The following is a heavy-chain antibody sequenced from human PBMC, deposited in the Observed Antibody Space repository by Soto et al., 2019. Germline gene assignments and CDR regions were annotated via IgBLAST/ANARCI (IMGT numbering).Heavy chain of an antibody. CDR2: IYYSGIT. J-gene: IGHJ5*02. D-gene: IGHD6-19*01. Sequence: SETLSLTCTVSVGSITNYYWSWFRQPPGKGLEWIGYIYYSGITNYNPSLKSRVTISVDPSKNQFSLKLRSVTSADTAVYYCAIDRHNSGSWGQGNRGTVYS. CDR1: VGSITNYY. CDR3: AIDRHNSGS. V-gene: IGHV4-59*01.